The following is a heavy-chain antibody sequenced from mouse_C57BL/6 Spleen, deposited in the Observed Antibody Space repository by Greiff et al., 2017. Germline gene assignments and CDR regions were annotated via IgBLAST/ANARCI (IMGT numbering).Heavy chain of an antibody. CDR1: GYTFTSYW. CDR3: AREGNYGSSPCFAY. CDR2: IHPNSGST. D-gene: IGHD1-1*01. J-gene: IGHJ3*01. V-gene: IGHV1-64*01. Sequence: QVQLQQPGAELVKPGASVKLSCKASGYTFTSYWMHWVKQRPGQGLEWIGMIHPNSGSTNYNEKFKSKATLTVAKSSSTAYMQLSSLTSEASAVYCCAREGNYGSSPCFAYWGQGTLVTVSA.